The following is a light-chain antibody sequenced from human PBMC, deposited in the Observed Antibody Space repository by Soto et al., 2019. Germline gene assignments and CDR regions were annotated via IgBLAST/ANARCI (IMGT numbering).Light chain of an antibody. CDR2: YDD. Sequence: QSVLTQPPSVSGAPRQRVTMSCSGSSSNIEDNAVNWYQQLPGKTPKLLIYYDDLLPSGVSDRFSGSKSGTSASLAISGLQSEDEADYYCAAWDDSLGVYVFGSGTKLTVI. CDR1: SSNIEDNA. J-gene: IGLJ1*01. CDR3: AAWDDSLGVYV. V-gene: IGLV1-36*01.